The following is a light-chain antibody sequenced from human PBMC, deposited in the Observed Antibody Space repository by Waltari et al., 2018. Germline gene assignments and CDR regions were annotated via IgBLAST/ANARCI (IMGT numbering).Light chain of an antibody. J-gene: IGKJ1*01. V-gene: IGKV1-12*01. CDR3: QQTSSFPRT. CDR2: AAA. CDR1: QGIANW. Sequence: DILMTQSPSSVSASVGDRITITCRASQGIANWIAWYQQKPGKAPKLLIYAAATLQSGVPSRFSGSGSGTDFTLTISRLQPEDFATYFCQQTSSFPRTFGQGTKVEIK.